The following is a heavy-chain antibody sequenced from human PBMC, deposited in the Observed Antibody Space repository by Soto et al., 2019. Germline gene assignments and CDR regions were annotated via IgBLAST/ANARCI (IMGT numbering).Heavy chain of an antibody. Sequence: QITLKESGPTLVKPTQTLTLTCTFSGFSHSTSGVGVGWIRQPPGKALEWLALIYWDDDKRYSPSLKSRLTITKDTSKNQVVLTMTNMDPVDTATYYCARSTGYQPAASWFDPWGQGTLVTVSS. V-gene: IGHV2-5*02. CDR2: IYWDDDK. CDR1: GFSHSTSGVG. D-gene: IGHD2-2*01. J-gene: IGHJ5*02. CDR3: ARSTGYQPAASWFDP.